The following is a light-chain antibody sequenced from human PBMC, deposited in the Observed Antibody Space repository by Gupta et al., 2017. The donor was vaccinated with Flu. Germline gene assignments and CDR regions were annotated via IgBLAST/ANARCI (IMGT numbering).Light chain of an antibody. V-gene: IGKV3D-20*01. Sequence: DIVLTQSPATVYLSPGEGATLSCGASRDVRDYIAWYQLKPGLAPRLLIYDASRRATGIPDRFSGSGSGRDFTLTLKALEPEDFAVYSCQQYDTSPPTFGQGTRVEI. CDR2: DAS. CDR3: QQYDTSPPT. CDR1: RDVRDY. J-gene: IGKJ1*01.